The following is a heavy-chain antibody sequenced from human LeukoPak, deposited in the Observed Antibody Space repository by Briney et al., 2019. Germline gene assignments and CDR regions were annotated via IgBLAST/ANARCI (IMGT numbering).Heavy chain of an antibody. CDR3: ARSAARAIES. CDR1: GFNFSRYW. D-gene: IGHD6-25*01. V-gene: IGHV3-7*01. J-gene: IGHJ4*02. Sequence: AGSLTLSCAPSGFNFSRYWIIWVRQAPAKGLGCVANIKQDGSEKYYVDSVRGRFTLSRDNAKNSLYLQMNSLRVEDTAVYYCARSAARAIESWGQGTLVTVSS. CDR2: IKQDGSEK.